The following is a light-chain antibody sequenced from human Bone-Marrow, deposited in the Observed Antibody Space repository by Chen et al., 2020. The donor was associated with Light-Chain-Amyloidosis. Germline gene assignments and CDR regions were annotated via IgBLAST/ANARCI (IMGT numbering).Light chain of an antibody. V-gene: IGLV2-14*01. CDR3: SSYTITNTLV. J-gene: IGLJ1*01. CDR2: EVT. CDR1: SSDVGGDNH. Sequence: PALTNPASVSGSPGQSITISCTGTSSDVGGDNHVSWYQQHPGKAPKLMIYEVTNRPSWVPDRFSGSKSANTASLTISGLQTEDEADYFCSSYTITNTLVFGSGTRVTVL.